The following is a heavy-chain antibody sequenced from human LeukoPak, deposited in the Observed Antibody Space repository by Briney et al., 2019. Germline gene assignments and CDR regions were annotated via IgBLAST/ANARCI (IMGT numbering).Heavy chain of an antibody. CDR3: ARGLWIAAAGTFDY. CDR2: TNHSGST. D-gene: IGHD6-13*01. J-gene: IGHJ4*02. V-gene: IGHV4-34*01. Sequence: PSETLSLTCAVYGGSFSGYYWSWIRQPPGKGLEWIGETNHSGSTNYNPSLKSRVTISVDTSKNQFSLKLSSVTAADTAVYYCARGLWIAAAGTFDYWGQGTLVTVSS. CDR1: GGSFSGYY.